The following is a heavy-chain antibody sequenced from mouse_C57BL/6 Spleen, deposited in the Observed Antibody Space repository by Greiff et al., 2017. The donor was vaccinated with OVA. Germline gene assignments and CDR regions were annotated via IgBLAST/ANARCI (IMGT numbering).Heavy chain of an antibody. J-gene: IGHJ3*01. CDR2: INPNNGGT. CDR3: ARCRGPMVKGFAY. Sequence: EVQLQQSGPELVKPGASVKISCKASGYTFTDYYLNWVKQSHGKSLEWIGDINPNNGGTSYNQKFKGKATLTVDKSSSTAYMALRSLTSEDSAVYYCARCRGPMVKGFAYWGQGTLVTVSA. D-gene: IGHD2-2*01. V-gene: IGHV1-26*01. CDR1: GYTFTDYY.